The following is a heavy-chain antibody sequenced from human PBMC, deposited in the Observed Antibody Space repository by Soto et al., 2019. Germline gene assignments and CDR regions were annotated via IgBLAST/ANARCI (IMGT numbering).Heavy chain of an antibody. D-gene: IGHD7-27*01. V-gene: IGHV4-34*01. CDR2: INHSGST. J-gene: IGHJ4*02. CDR3: ARGWGRIFDY. CDR1: GGSFSGYY. Sequence: QVQLQQWGAGLLKPSETLSLTCAVYGGSFSGYYWNWIRQPPGKGLEWFGEINHSGSTNYNPSLKCRVTISVDTSKNQFSLKLSSVTAADTAVYYCARGWGRIFDYWGQGTLVTVSS.